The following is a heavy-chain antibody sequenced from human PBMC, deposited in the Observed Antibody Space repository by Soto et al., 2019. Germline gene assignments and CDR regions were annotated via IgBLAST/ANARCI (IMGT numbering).Heavy chain of an antibody. D-gene: IGHD6-13*01. Sequence: GLEWVAVISDDGSNTYYADSVKGRFTISRDNSKNTLYLQMNSLRAEDTAVYYCARGLAAADRRHNGFDPWGQGTLVTVSS. V-gene: IGHV3-30-3*01. CDR2: ISDDGSNT. CDR3: ARGLAAADRRHNGFDP. J-gene: IGHJ5*02.